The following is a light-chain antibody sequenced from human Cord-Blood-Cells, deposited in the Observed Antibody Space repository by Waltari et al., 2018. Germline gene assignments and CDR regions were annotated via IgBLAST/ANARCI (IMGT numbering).Light chain of an antibody. CDR1: SSDVGSYNL. V-gene: IGLV2-23*01. CDR2: EGS. Sequence: QSALTQPASVSGSPGQSITISCTGTSSDVGSYNLVSWYQQHPGKASKLMIYEGSKRPSGVSNRFSGSKSGNTAYLTISGLQAEDEADYYCCSYAGSSTYVFGTGTKVTVL. J-gene: IGLJ1*01. CDR3: CSYAGSSTYV.